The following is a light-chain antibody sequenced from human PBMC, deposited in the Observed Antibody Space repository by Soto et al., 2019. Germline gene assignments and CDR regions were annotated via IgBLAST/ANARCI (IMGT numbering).Light chain of an antibody. Sequence: DIQLTQSPPFLSASVGDRVTITCRASQGISSYLAWYQQKPGKAPKLLIFAASTLQSGVPLRFSGSGSGTEFSLTISSLQPEDFATYYCQQLNSYPFTFGQGPRLEIK. J-gene: IGKJ5*01. CDR1: QGISSY. V-gene: IGKV1-9*01. CDR3: QQLNSYPFT. CDR2: AAS.